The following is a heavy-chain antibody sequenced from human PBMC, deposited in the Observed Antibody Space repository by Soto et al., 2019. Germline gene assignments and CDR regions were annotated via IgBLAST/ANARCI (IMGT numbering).Heavy chain of an antibody. J-gene: IGHJ4*02. CDR1: GFAVSNNY. CDR3: ARDLGGNNFAPYY. V-gene: IGHV3-53*01. Sequence: EVQLVESGGGFIQPGGSLRLSCAASGFAVSNNYMTWVRQAPGKGLEWVSIIYNVGTTYYADSVKGRFTISRDNSKNTLYLHMNSLRAEDTAIYYCARDLGGNNFAPYYWGQGTLVTVSS. D-gene: IGHD5-18*01. CDR2: IYNVGTT.